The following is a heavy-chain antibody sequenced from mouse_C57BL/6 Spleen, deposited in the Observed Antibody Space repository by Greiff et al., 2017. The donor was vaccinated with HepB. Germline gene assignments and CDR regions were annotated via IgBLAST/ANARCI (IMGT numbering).Heavy chain of an antibody. CDR3: TRGSNLLYWYFDV. Sequence: VQLKQSGAELVRPGASVKLSCTASGFNIKDDYMHWVKQRPEQGLEWIGWIDPENGDTEYASKFQGKATITADTSSNTAYLQLSSLTSEDTAVYYCTRGSNLLYWYFDVWGTGTTVTVSS. CDR2: IDPENGDT. J-gene: IGHJ1*03. D-gene: IGHD2-10*01. CDR1: GFNIKDDY. V-gene: IGHV14-4*01.